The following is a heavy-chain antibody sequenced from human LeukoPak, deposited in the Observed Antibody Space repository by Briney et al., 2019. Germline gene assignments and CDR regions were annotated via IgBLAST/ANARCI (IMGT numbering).Heavy chain of an antibody. CDR3: ARTEYCIRGSCYGLAFDV. CDR2: VSNDGNDE. D-gene: IGHD2-15*01. CDR1: GFTYSSYG. Sequence: PGGPLRLSCGASGFTYSSYGMHWVRQAPGKGLEWVAVVSNDGNDEYDADSVKGRFTISRDTSKNMLYLQMNSLRTDDTAMYYSARTEYCIRGSCYGLAFDVWGQGTMVTVSS. J-gene: IGHJ3*01. V-gene: IGHV3-30*19.